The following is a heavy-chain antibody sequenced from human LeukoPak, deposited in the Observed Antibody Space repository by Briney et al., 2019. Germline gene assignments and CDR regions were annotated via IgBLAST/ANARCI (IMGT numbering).Heavy chain of an antibody. D-gene: IGHD4-23*01. V-gene: IGHV4-61*02. CDR3: ARDRPWRGGNGY. CDR1: GVSISSGSYD. Sequence: SQNLSLNCTVSGVSISSGSYDWSWIRQPAGKGLEWIGRIYTSRGPNYNPSLKSRVTISVDTSKNQFSLKLSSVTAADTAVYYCARDRPWRGGNGYWGQGTLVTVSS. J-gene: IGHJ4*02. CDR2: IYTSRGP.